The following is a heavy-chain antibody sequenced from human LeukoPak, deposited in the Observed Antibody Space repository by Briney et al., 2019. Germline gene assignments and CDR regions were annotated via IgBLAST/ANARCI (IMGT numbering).Heavy chain of an antibody. D-gene: IGHD5/OR15-5a*01. J-gene: IGHJ4*02. V-gene: IGHV3-48*04. CDR3: ASLDRGFYYSFDY. CDR1: GFTFSSYS. Sequence: PGGSLRLSCAASGFTFSSYSMNWVRQAPGKGLEWVSYISSSSSTIYYADSVKGRFTISRDNAKKSLYLQMNSLRAEDTAVYYCASLDRGFYYSFDYWGQGALVTVSS. CDR2: ISSSSSTI.